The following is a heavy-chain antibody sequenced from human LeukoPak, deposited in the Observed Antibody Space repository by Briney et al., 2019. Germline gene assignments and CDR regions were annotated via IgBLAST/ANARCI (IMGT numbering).Heavy chain of an antibody. CDR3: ARTRTRPHSSGYYLNFDS. V-gene: IGHV4-31*03. CDR1: GGSISSGGYY. CDR2: IYYSGST. Sequence: SETLSLTCTVSGGSISSGGYYWSWIRQHPGKGLEWIGYIYYSGSTYYNPSLKSRVTISVDTSKNQFSLKLSSVTAADTAVYYCARTRTRPHSSGYYLNFDSWGQGTLVTVSS. D-gene: IGHD3-22*01. J-gene: IGHJ4*02.